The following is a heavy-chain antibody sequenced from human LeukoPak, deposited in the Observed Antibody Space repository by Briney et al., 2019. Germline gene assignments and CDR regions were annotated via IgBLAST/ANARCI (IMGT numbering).Heavy chain of an antibody. D-gene: IGHD6-13*01. CDR1: GFTFSSYA. Sequence: TGGSLRLSCAASGFTFSSYAMSWVRQAPGKGLEWVSAISGSGGSTYYADSVKGRFTISRDNSKNTLYLQMNSLRAEDTAVYYCARAASSSWDHDAFDIWGQGAMVTVSS. J-gene: IGHJ3*02. V-gene: IGHV3-23*01. CDR2: ISGSGGST. CDR3: ARAASSSWDHDAFDI.